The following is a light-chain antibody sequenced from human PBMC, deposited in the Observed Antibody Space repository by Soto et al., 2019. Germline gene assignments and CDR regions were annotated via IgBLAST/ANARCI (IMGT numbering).Light chain of an antibody. CDR2: EAS. Sequence: ETVMTQSPGTLSVSPGETATVSCTASQSVGRDLAWYQQKRGQAPRLLIYEASTRATGLPARFSGSGSGTDFTLTISSLQSEDFAVYYCQQYGSSPRTFGQGTKLEIK. CDR1: QSVGRD. J-gene: IGKJ2*01. CDR3: QQYGSSPRT. V-gene: IGKV3-15*01.